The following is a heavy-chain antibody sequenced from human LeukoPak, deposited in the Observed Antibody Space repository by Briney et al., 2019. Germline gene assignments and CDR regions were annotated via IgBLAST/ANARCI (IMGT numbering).Heavy chain of an antibody. J-gene: IGHJ4*02. D-gene: IGHD3-9*01. CDR3: ANAYQTGPVMY. V-gene: IGHV1-69*04. CDR1: GGTFSSYA. Sequence: ASVKVSCKASGGTFSSYAISWVRQAPGQGLEWMGRIIPILGIANYAQKFQGRVTITADKSTSTAYTELSSLRSEDTAVYYCANAYQTGPVMYWGQGTLVTVSS. CDR2: IIPILGIA.